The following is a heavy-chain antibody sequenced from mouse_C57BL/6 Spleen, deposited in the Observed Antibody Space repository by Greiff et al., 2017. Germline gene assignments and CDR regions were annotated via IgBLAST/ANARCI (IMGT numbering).Heavy chain of an antibody. CDR2: INPYNGGT. D-gene: IGHD2-1*01. CDR1: GYTFTDYY. V-gene: IGHV1-19*01. J-gene: IGHJ4*01. Sequence: EVKLVESGPVLVKPGASVKMSCKASGYTFTDYYMNWVKQSPGKSLEWIGVINPYNGGTSYNQKFKGKATLTVDTSSSTAYMELNSLPSEDSAVYYCAREGNGNLYYYAMDYWGQGTSVTVSS. CDR3: AREGNGNLYYYAMDY.